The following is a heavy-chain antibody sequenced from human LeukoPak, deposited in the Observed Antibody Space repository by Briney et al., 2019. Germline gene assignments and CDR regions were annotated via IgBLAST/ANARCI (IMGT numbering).Heavy chain of an antibody. CDR2: ISAYNSNT. J-gene: IGHJ4*02. D-gene: IGHD2-15*01. V-gene: IGHV1-18*01. CDR3: ARYCSGGSCYPNDFDY. Sequence: ASVKVSCKASGYTFTSYGISWVRQAPGQGLEWMGWISAYNSNTNYAQKLQGRVTMTTDTSTSTAYMELRSLRSDDTAVYYCARYCSGGSCYPNDFDYWGQGTLVTVSS. CDR1: GYTFTSYG.